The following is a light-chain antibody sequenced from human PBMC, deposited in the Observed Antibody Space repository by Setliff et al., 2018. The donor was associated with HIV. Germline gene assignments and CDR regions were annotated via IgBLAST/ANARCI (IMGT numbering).Light chain of an antibody. V-gene: IGLV1-44*01. CDR1: DSNIGGNT. Sequence: QSALTQPPSASGTPGQTVTISCSGSDSNIGGNTVSWYQQLPGTAPKVLIYRDNQRPSGVPDRFSGSKSGTSASLAIGGLQSEDEADYYCATWDYSLPVHYVFGPGTKVTVL. J-gene: IGLJ1*01. CDR3: ATWDYSLPVHYV. CDR2: RDN.